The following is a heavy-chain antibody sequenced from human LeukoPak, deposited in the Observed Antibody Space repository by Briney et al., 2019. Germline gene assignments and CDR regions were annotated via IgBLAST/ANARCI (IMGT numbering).Heavy chain of an antibody. D-gene: IGHD3-16*01. J-gene: IGHJ5*02. CDR1: GFTFSSYS. CDR2: ISSSSSTI. V-gene: IGHV3-48*01. Sequence: PGGSLRLSCAASGFTFSSYSMNWVRQAPGKGLEWVSYISSSSSTIYYADSVKGRFTISRDNAKNSLYLQMNSLRAEDTALYYCARDSPASPLGAWGQGTLVTVSS. CDR3: ARDSPASPLGA.